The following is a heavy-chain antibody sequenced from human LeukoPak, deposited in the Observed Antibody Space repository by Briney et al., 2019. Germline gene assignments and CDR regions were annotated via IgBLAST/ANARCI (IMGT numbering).Heavy chain of an antibody. V-gene: IGHV3-30*18. CDR2: ISYDGSNK. D-gene: IGHD6-19*01. J-gene: IGHJ4*02. CDR1: GFTFSSYG. Sequence: PGRSLRLSCAASGFTFSSYGMHWVRQAPGKGLEWVAVISYDGSNKYYADSVKGRFTISRDNSKNTLYLQMNSLRAEDTAVYYCAKQIAVAGTYPVDYWGQGTLVTVSS. CDR3: AKQIAVAGTYPVDY.